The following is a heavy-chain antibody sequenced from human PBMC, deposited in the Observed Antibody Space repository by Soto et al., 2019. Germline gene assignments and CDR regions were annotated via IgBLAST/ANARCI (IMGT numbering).Heavy chain of an antibody. J-gene: IGHJ6*01. V-gene: IGHV1-69*01. Sequence: QVQLVQSGAEVKKPGSSVKVSCKASGGTFSSYAISWVRQAPGQGLEWMGGIIHISDTTNYAQKFQCRVKITADESTSTDYMELSSLRSEDTAVYYCARSQGSSTSLEIYYYYYYGMDVWGQGTTVTVSS. CDR1: GGTFSSYA. CDR2: IIHISDTT. D-gene: IGHD2-2*01. CDR3: ARSQGSSTSLEIYYYYYYGMDV.